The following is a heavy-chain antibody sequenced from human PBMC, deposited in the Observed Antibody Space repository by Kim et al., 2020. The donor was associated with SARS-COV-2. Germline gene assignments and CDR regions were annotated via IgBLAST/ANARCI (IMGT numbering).Heavy chain of an antibody. Sequence: SETLSLTCTVSGGSIGSTPYYWGWIRQPPGKGLEWIGNIHYSGRAYCKLSLKSRVTTSVDTSKNQFSLKLRSVTAADTAVYYCARDLQGLGSPYSGYFQHWGQGTLVTVSS. CDR2: IHYSGRA. J-gene: IGHJ1*01. D-gene: IGHD3-10*01. CDR3: ARDLQGLGSPYSGYFQH. CDR1: GGSIGSTPYY. V-gene: IGHV4-39*07.